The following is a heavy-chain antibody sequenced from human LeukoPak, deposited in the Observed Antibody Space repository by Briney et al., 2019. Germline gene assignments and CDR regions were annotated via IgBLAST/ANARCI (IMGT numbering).Heavy chain of an antibody. CDR2: MNPNSGNA. CDR1: GYTFTSYD. D-gene: IGHD3-9*01. J-gene: IGHJ4*02. Sequence: ASVKVSCKASGYTFTSYDINWVRQATGQGLEWMGWMNPNSGNAGYAQKFQGRVTMTRNTSISTAYMELSSLRSEDTAVYYCARSKGGNLRYFDWLLTQPIRYYFDYWGQGTLVTVSS. CDR3: ARSKGGNLRYFDWLLTQPIRYYFDY. V-gene: IGHV1-8*01.